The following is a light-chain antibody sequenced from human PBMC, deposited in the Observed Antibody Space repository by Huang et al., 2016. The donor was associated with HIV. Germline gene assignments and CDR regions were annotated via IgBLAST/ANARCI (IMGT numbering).Light chain of an antibody. CDR2: DAS. CDR3: QQRSNWPPLT. Sequence: EIVLTQSPATLSLSPGERATLSCRASPSVSSYLAWYQQKPGRAPRLLIYDASNRATGIPARFSGSGSGTDFTLTISSLEPEDFAVYYCQQRSNWPPLTFGGGTKVEIK. J-gene: IGKJ4*01. V-gene: IGKV3-11*01. CDR1: PSVSSY.